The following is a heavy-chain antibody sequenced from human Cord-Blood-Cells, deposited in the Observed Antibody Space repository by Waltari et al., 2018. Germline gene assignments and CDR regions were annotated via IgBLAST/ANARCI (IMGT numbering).Heavy chain of an antibody. CDR2: ISAYNGNT. CDR3: ARDPSGSYYYYGMDV. CDR1: GYTFTSYG. Sequence: QVQLVQSGAEVKKPGASVKVSCKASGYTFTSYGISWVRQAPGQGLEWMGWISAYNGNTNYAQKLQDRVTMTTDTSTSTAYMDLRSLRSDDTAVYYCARDPSGSYYYYGMDVWGQGTTVTVSS. V-gene: IGHV1-18*01. J-gene: IGHJ6*02. D-gene: IGHD1-26*01.